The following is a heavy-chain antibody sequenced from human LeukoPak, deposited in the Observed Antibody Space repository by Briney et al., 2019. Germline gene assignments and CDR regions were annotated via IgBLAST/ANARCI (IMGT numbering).Heavy chain of an antibody. D-gene: IGHD6-19*01. CDR3: AKPLKQWLVSYYFDY. CDR2: ISGSGGST. CDR1: GFTFSSYA. J-gene: IGHJ4*02. V-gene: IGHV3-23*01. Sequence: TGGSLRLSCAASGFTFSSYAMSWVRQAPGKGLEWVSAISGSGGSTYYADSVKGRFTISRDNSKNTLYLQMNSLRAEDTAVYYCAKPLKQWLVSYYFDYWGQGTLVTVSS.